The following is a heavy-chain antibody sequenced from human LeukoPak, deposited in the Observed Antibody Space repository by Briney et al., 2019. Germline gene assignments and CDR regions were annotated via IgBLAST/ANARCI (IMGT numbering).Heavy chain of an antibody. J-gene: IGHJ4*02. Sequence: SETLSLTCAVYGRSFSGYYWSWIRQPPGKGLEWIGEINHSGSTNYNPSLKSRVTISVDTSKNQFSLKLSSVTAADTAVYYCARGITMIASNWGRGTLVTVSS. CDR3: ARGITMIASN. CDR1: GRSFSGYY. D-gene: IGHD3-22*01. V-gene: IGHV4-34*01. CDR2: INHSGST.